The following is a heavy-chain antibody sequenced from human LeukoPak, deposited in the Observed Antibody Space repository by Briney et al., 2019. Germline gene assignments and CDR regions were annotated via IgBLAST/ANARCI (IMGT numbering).Heavy chain of an antibody. CDR3: ARGKICSGGSCYGWFDP. V-gene: IGHV1-2*02. CDR2: INPNSGGT. CDR1: GYTFTGYY. D-gene: IGHD2-15*01. Sequence: ASVKVSCKASGYTFTGYYMHWVRQAPGQGLEWMGWINPNSGGTNYAQKFQGRVTMTRDTSISTAYMELSRLRSDATAVYYCARGKICSGGSCYGWFDPWGQGTLVTVSS. J-gene: IGHJ5*02.